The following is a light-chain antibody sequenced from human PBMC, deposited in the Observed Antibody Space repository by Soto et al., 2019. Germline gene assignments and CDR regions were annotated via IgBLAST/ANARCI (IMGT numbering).Light chain of an antibody. CDR2: DAS. J-gene: IGKJ4*01. Sequence: EIVLKQSPDTLSLSPGERATLSCRASQSVKNNYLAWYQQKPGQPPRFLIYDASSRATGIPDRFSGSGSGTDFTLAISSLEPEDFAVYYCQQYGSTPLTFGGGTKVDI. CDR1: QSVKNNY. V-gene: IGKV3-20*01. CDR3: QQYGSTPLT.